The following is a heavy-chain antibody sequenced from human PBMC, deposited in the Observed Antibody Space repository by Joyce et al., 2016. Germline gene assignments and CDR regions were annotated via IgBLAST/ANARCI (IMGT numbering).Heavy chain of an antibody. CDR1: GGTFNNYT. V-gene: IGHV1-69*01. CDR2: IIPIFGAP. Sequence: QVQLVQSGAEVKKPGSSVKVSCKASGGTFNNYTFNWVRQAPGQGLEWMGVIIPIFGAPNYAQRFQGRLTITAEGSTSTACMELSSLRSDDTAVYYCARSIGGGSDAFDIWGQGTMVTVSS. CDR3: ARSIGGGSDAFDI. J-gene: IGHJ3*02. D-gene: IGHD2-15*01.